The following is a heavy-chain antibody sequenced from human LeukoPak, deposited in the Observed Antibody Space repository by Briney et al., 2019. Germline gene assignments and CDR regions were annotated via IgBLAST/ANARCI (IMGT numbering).Heavy chain of an antibody. CDR3: AKDHKRNSGWLQQWGFDP. J-gene: IGHJ5*02. Sequence: PGGSLRLSCAASGFTFSSYGMSWVRQAPGKGLEWVSAISGSGGSTYYADSVKGRFTISRDNSKNTLYLQMNSLRAEDTAVYYCAKDHKRNSGWLQQWGFDPWGQGTLVTVSS. CDR2: ISGSGGST. V-gene: IGHV3-23*01. D-gene: IGHD6-19*01. CDR1: GFTFSSYG.